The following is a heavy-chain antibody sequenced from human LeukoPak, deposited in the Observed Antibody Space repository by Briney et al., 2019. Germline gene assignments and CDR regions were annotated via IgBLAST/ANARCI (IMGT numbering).Heavy chain of an antibody. CDR1: GFPFNTFW. Sequence: GGSLRLSCAASGFPFNTFWMTWVRQAPGKGLEWVAHIKQYGREKYYVDSLKGRFTISRDNANNSLYLQMNSLRAEDTAVYYCARDRDSSGYSTNWFDPWGQGTLVTVSS. J-gene: IGHJ5*02. CDR3: ARDRDSSGYSTNWFDP. V-gene: IGHV3-7*01. D-gene: IGHD3-22*01. CDR2: IKQYGREK.